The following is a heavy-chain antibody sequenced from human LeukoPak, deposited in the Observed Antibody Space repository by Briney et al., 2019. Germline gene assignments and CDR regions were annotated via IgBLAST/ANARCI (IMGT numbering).Heavy chain of an antibody. V-gene: IGHV3-21*01. CDR2: ISSSSSYI. J-gene: IGHJ4*02. CDR3: ARVRDGYNLPLDY. D-gene: IGHD5-24*01. CDR1: GFTFSSYS. Sequence: PGGSLRLSCAASGFTFSSYSMNWVRQAPGKGLEWVSSISSSSSYIYYADSVKGRFTISRDNAKNSLYLQMNSLRAEDTAVYYCARVRDGYNLPLDYWGQGTLVTVSS.